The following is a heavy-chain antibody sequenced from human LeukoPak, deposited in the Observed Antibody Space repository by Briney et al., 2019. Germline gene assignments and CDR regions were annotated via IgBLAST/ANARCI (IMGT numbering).Heavy chain of an antibody. D-gene: IGHD5-12*01. CDR3: ARGGLTGAFDI. J-gene: IGHJ3*02. V-gene: IGHV3-74*01. CDR2: INADGTST. Sequence: GGSLRLSCEASGFNFSSYSMNWVRQVPGKGLVWVSRINADGTSTTHADSVKGRFTISRDNAKNTLYLQMNSLRAEDTAVYFCARGGLTGAFDIWGQGTMVTASS. CDR1: GFNFSSYS.